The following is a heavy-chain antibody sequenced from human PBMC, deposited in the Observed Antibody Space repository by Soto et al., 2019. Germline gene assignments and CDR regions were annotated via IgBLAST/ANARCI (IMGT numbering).Heavy chain of an antibody. CDR1: GFTLSAYW. V-gene: IGHV3-7*05. J-gene: IGHJ3*02. CDR2: INRDGSKK. CDR3: ARDVSTGSSSLYLDAFDI. Sequence: EVQLEESGGDLVQPGGSLRLSCAASGFTLSAYWMTWVRQAPGKGLEWVANINRDGSKKSYLDSVRGRFTIARDNVGNSLYLQMDSLRADDTALYYCARDVSTGSSSLYLDAFDIWCQGTMVTVSS. D-gene: IGHD6-13*01.